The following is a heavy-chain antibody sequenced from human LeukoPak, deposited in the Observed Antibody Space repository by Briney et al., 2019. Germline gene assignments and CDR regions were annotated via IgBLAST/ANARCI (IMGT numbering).Heavy chain of an antibody. J-gene: IGHJ3*02. Sequence: SVKVSCKASGGTFSSYAISWVRQAPGQGLEWMGGIIPIFGTANYAQKFQGRVTITADESTSTAYMELSSLRSEDTAVYYCARFRLGRGHAFDIWGQGTMVTVSS. D-gene: IGHD1-26*01. V-gene: IGHV1-69*13. CDR3: ARFRLGRGHAFDI. CDR2: IIPIFGTA. CDR1: GGTFSSYA.